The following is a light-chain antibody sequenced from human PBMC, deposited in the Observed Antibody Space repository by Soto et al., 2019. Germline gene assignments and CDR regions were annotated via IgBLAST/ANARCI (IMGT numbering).Light chain of an antibody. CDR1: QSILYSSNNKNY. CDR3: QQYYSAPLT. Sequence: DIVMTQSPDSLAVSLGERATINCKSSQSILYSSNNKNYLVWYQHKPGQPPKVLIYWASTRESGVPDRFSGSGSGTDFTLTISSLQAEDVAVYYCQQYYSAPLTFGGGTKVEIK. CDR2: WAS. V-gene: IGKV4-1*01. J-gene: IGKJ4*01.